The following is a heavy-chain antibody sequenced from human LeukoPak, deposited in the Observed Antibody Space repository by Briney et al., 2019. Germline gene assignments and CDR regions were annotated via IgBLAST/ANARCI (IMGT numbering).Heavy chain of an antibody. D-gene: IGHD4-17*01. CDR3: ARDGDYGGYYYYGMDV. V-gene: IGHV3-74*01. CDR2: INGDGSST. Sequence: GGSLRLSCAASGITFSSYWMHWVRQAPGKGLVWVSRINGDGSSTSYADSVKGRFTISRDNAKSMLYLQMNSLRAEDTAVYCCARDGDYGGYYYYGMDVWGQGTTVTVSS. J-gene: IGHJ6*02. CDR1: GITFSSYW.